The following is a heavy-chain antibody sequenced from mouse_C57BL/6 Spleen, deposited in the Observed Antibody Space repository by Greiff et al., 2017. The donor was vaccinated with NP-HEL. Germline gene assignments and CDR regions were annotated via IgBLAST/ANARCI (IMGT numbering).Heavy chain of an antibody. CDR2: INPNNGGT. Sequence: EVKLMESGPELVKPGASVKMSCKASGYTFTDYNMHWVKQSHGKSLEWIGYINPNNGGTSYNQKFKGKATLTVNKSSSTAYMELRSLTSEDSAVYYCARKTTDWYFDVWGTGTTVTVSS. D-gene: IGHD1-1*01. J-gene: IGHJ1*03. V-gene: IGHV1-22*01. CDR3: ARKTTDWYFDV. CDR1: GYTFTDYN.